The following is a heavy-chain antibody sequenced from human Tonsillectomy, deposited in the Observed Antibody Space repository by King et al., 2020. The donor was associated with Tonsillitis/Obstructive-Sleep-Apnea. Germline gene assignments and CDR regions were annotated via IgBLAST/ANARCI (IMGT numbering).Heavy chain of an antibody. V-gene: IGHV1-3*04. CDR2: INTGNGIT. Sequence: QLVQSGAEVKKPGASVKVSCKASGYSFITYAMQWVRQAPGQGLEWMAWINTGNGITKYSQKFQGRVTITRDTSVTTVYMELSSLRSEDTAVYYCARAPSPLSSGSGSFRNYYMDVWGQGTRFTVPS. CDR3: ARAPSPLSSGSGSFRNYYMDV. CDR1: GYSFITYA. D-gene: IGHD3-10*01. J-gene: IGHJ6*03.